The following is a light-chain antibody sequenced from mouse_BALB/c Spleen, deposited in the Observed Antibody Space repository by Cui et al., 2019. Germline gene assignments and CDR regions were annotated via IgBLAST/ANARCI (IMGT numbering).Light chain of an antibody. J-gene: IGKJ1*01. Sequence: QIVLTQSPAIMCASLGEKITLTCSASSSVSYMHWYQQKSGTSPKLLIYSTSNLASGVPSRFSGSGSGTFYSLTISSVEAEDAADYYCHQWSSYPWTFGGGTKLEIK. CDR2: STS. CDR1: SSVSY. CDR3: HQWSSYPWT. V-gene: IGKV4-80*01.